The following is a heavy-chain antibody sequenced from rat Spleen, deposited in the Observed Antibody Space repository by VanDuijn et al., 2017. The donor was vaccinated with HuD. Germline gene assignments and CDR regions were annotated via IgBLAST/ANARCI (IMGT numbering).Heavy chain of an antibody. CDR1: GFTFSKYG. V-gene: IGHV5-27*01. CDR3: TTDGLVYGGFAY. Sequence: EVQLVESGGDLVQPGGSMKVSCAASGFTFSKYGMAWVRQAPKKGLEWVAYISHDGSSAYYRDSVKGRFTISRDNAKSTLYLQMDSLRSEDTATYYCTTDGLVYGGFAYWGQGTLVTVSS. J-gene: IGHJ3*01. D-gene: IGHD1-11*01. CDR2: ISHDGSSA.